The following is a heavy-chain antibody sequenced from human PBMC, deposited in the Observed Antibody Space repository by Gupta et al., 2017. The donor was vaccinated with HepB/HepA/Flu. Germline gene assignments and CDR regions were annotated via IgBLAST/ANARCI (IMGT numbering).Heavy chain of an antibody. V-gene: IGHV4-34*01. J-gene: IGHJ4*02. CDR1: GGSFSGYY. CDR3: ARGRGFYSGYEAGLDY. CDR2: INHSGST. D-gene: IGHD5-12*01. Sequence: QVQLQQWGAGLLKPSETLSLTCAVYGGSFSGYYWSWIRQPPGKGLEWIGEINHSGSTNYNPSLKSRVTISVDTSKNQFSLKLSSVTAADTAVYYCARGRGFYSGYEAGLDYWGQGTLVTVSS.